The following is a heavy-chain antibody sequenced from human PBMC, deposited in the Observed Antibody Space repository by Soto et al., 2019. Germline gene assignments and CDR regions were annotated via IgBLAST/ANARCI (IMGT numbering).Heavy chain of an antibody. J-gene: IGHJ6*02. CDR1: GYSFTSYW. V-gene: IGHV5-10-1*01. CDR2: IDPSDSYT. D-gene: IGHD6-19*01. Sequence: LGESLKISCKGSGYSFTSYWISWVRQMPGKGLEWMGRIDPSDSYTNYSPSFQGHVTISADKSISTAYLQWSSLKASDTAMYYCARPQRVGSSGWYSVGYYGMDVWGQGTTVTVSS. CDR3: ARPQRVGSSGWYSVGYYGMDV.